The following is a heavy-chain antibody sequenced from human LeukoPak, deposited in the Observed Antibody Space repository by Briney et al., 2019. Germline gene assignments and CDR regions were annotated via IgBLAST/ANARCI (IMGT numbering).Heavy chain of an antibody. CDR1: GFSLTTRGMC. V-gene: IGHV2-70*17. D-gene: IGHD3-22*01. CDR3: ARTGCYYDSSGYSY. Sequence: SGPALVKPTQTLILTCTFSGFSLTTRGMCVSWIRQPPGKALEWLARIDWDDDKFYNTSLKTRLTISKDTSKNQVVLTMTNMDPVDTATYYCARTGCYYDSSGYSYWGRGTLVTVSS. CDR2: IDWDDDK. J-gene: IGHJ4*02.